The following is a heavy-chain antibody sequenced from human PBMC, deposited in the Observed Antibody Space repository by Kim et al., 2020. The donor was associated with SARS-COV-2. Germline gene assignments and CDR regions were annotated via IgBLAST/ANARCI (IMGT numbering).Heavy chain of an antibody. D-gene: IGHD3-10*01. Sequence: PYLKSRVTISVDTSKNKFSPKLGSVTAADTAVYYCARHYGSGRYYYGMDVWGQGTTGTVSS. V-gene: IGHV4-39*07. J-gene: IGHJ6*02. CDR3: ARHYGSGRYYYGMDV.